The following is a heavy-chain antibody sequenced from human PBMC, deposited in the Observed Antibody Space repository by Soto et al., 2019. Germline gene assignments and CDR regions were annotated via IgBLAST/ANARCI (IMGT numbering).Heavy chain of an antibody. Sequence: SETLSLTCTVSGGSMSRYYWNWIRQSPGKGLEWIGYIYYSGNIYYSGNTNYNPSLKSRVTISIDRSKNQFSLKLSSVTAADTAVYYCARSDGRYWGQGTLVTVSS. V-gene: IGHV4-59*01. CDR3: ARSDGRY. CDR1: GGSMSRYY. J-gene: IGHJ4*02. CDR2: IYYSGNIYYSGNT.